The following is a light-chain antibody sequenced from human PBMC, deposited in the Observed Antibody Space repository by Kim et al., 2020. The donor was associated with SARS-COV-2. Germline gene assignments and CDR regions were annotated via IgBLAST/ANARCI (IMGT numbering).Light chain of an antibody. CDR1: SGSVSTSYY. CDR3: VLYMGSVV. Sequence: PGGTVTLTCGLSSGSVSTSYYPSWYQQTPGQAPRTLIYSTNTRSSGVPDRFSGSILGNKAALTITGAQADDESDYYCVLYMGSVVFGGGTQLTVL. V-gene: IGLV8-61*01. CDR2: STN. J-gene: IGLJ2*01.